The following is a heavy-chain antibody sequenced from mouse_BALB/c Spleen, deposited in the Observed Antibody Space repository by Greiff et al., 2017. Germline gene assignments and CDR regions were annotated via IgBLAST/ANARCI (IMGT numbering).Heavy chain of an antibody. CDR2: IDPETGGT. J-gene: IGHJ3*01. CDR3: TRIHF. V-gene: IGHV1-15*01. Sequence: QVQLQQSGAELVRPGASVTLSCKASGYTFTDYEMHWVKQTPVHGLEWIGAIDPETGGTAYNQKFKGKATLTADKSSSTAYMELRSLTSEDSAVYYCTRIHFWGQGTLVTVSA. CDR1: GYTFTDYE.